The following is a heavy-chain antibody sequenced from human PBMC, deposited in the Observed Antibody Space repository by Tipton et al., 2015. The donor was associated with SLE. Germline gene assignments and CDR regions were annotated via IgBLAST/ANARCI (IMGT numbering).Heavy chain of an antibody. V-gene: IGHV4-34*01. CDR1: GGSFSGYY. CDR3: AREVEGYSSGWYYWYHYMDV. CDR2: INHSGST. D-gene: IGHD6-19*01. Sequence: LRLSCAVYGGSFSGYYWSWIRQPPGKGLEWIGEINHSGSTNYNPSLKSRVTISVDTSKNQFSLKLSSVTAADTAVYYCAREVEGYSSGWYYWYHYMDVWGKGTTVTVSS. J-gene: IGHJ6*03.